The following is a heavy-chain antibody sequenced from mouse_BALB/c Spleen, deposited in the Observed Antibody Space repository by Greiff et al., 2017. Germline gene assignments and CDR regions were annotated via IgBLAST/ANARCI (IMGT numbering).Heavy chain of an antibody. Sequence: EVKVEESGGGLVKPGGSLKLSCAASGFTFCSYAMSWVRQTPEKRLEWVASISSGGSTYYPDSVKGRFTISRDNARNILYLQMSSLRSEDTAMYYCARVENYAMDYWGQGTSVTVSS. CDR3: ARVENYAMDY. J-gene: IGHJ4*01. V-gene: IGHV5-6-5*01. CDR1: GFTFCSYA. CDR2: ISSGGST.